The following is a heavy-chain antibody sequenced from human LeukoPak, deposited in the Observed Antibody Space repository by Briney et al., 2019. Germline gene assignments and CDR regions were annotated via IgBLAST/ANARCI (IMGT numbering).Heavy chain of an antibody. D-gene: IGHD5-18*01. Sequence: SVTVSCKASGFTFTSSAMQWVRQARGQRLEWIGWIVVGSGNTNYAQKFQERVTITRDMSTSTAYMELSSLRSEDTAVYYCAADRRYSYGRSGPYYYYYMDVWGKGTTVTVSS. V-gene: IGHV1-58*02. CDR2: IVVGSGNT. J-gene: IGHJ6*03. CDR1: GFTFTSSA. CDR3: AADRRYSYGRSGPYYYYYMDV.